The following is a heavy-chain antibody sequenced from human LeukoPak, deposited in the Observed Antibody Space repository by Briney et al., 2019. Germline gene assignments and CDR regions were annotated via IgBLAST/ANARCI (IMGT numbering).Heavy chain of an antibody. V-gene: IGHV3-21*01. J-gene: IGHJ6*03. CDR3: AGGRLARYYYYMDV. Sequence: GGSLRLSCAASGFTFSSYSMNWVRQAPGKGLEWVSSISSSSSYIYYADSVKGRFTISRDNAKNSLYLQMNSLRAEDTAVYYCAGGRLARYYYYMDVWGKGTTVTVSS. D-gene: IGHD3-16*01. CDR2: ISSSSSYI. CDR1: GFTFSSYS.